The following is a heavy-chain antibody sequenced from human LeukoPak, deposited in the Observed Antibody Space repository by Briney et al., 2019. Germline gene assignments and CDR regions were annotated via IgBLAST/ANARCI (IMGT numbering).Heavy chain of an antibody. V-gene: IGHV1-8*03. Sequence: ASVKVSCKASGYTFTSYGISWVRQATGQGLEWMGWMNPNNGNTGYAQKFQGRVTITRNTSISTAYMELSSLRSEDTAVYYCARVVDHDYGDYYLDYWGQGTLVTVSS. CDR1: GYTFTSYG. CDR2: MNPNNGNT. D-gene: IGHD4-17*01. CDR3: ARVVDHDYGDYYLDY. J-gene: IGHJ4*02.